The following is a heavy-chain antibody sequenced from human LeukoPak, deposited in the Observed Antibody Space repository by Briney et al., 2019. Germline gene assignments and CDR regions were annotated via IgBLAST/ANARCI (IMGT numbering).Heavy chain of an antibody. CDR1: GGSISSGDYY. J-gene: IGHJ6*03. CDR2: IYYSGST. CDR3: ARGHSYYYYYYMDV. V-gene: IGHV4-30-4*01. Sequence: ASGTLSLTCAVSGGSISSGDYYWSWIRQPPGKGLEWIGYIYYSGSTYYNPSLKSRVTISVDTSKNQFSLKLSSVTAADTAVYYCARGHSYYYYYYMDVWGKGTTVTVSS.